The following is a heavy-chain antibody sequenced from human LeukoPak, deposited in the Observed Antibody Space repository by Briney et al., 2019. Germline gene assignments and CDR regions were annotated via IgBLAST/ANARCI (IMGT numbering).Heavy chain of an antibody. Sequence: PGGSLRLSCAASGFTFSNAWKSWVRQAPGKGLEWVGRIKSKTDGGTTDYAAPVKGRFTMSRDDSKNTLYLQMNSLKTEDTAVYYCTAGGIFGAVISLSAMDVWGQGTTVTVSS. V-gene: IGHV3-15*01. CDR1: GFTFSNAW. CDR3: TAGGIFGAVISLSAMDV. CDR2: IKSKTDGGTT. D-gene: IGHD3-3*01. J-gene: IGHJ6*02.